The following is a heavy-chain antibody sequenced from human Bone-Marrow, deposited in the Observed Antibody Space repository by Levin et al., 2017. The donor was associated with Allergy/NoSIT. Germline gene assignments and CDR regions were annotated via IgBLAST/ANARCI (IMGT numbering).Heavy chain of an antibody. Sequence: SGPTLVKPTQTLTLTCTFSGFSLSTSGVGVGWIRQPPGKALEWLALVYWDDDKHYSPSLRDRLTIPKDTSQDQVVLTMTSVDPVDRATDLCALTDSRSGTEPGTVAFCELWGRGTLVTVSS. V-gene: IGHV2-5*02. CDR2: VYWDDDK. J-gene: IGHJ2*01. CDR3: ALTDSRSGTEPGTVAFCEL. CDR1: GFSLSTSGVG. D-gene: IGHD1-14*01.